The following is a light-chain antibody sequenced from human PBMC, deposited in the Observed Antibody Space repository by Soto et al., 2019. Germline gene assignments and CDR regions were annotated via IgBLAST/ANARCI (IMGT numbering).Light chain of an antibody. CDR1: QGINSD. Sequence: IPLTQYPSSLSASVGDRVDITCRASQGINSDLAWYQQKPGKTPKLLISAAFSLEGGVPTRFSGSGSGADFTLTISSLQSEYSGSYYCQQLYDYPLTFGPGTKVDVK. V-gene: IGKV1-9*01. CDR2: AAF. CDR3: QQLYDYPLT. J-gene: IGKJ3*01.